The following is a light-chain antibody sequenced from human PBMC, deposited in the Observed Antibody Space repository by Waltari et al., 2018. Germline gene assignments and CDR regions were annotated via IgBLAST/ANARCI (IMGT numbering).Light chain of an antibody. V-gene: IGKV1-5*03. CDR3: QQYNTYSS. CDR2: KAS. J-gene: IGKJ2*01. CDR1: ESISHW. Sequence: DIQMTQSPSSLYASVGDRVTIHCRDSESISHWLAWYQQRPGKAPLLLTYKASILKSGVPSRFSGSGSVTQFTLTISSLQPSDFATYYCQQYNTYSSFGQGTKLEIK.